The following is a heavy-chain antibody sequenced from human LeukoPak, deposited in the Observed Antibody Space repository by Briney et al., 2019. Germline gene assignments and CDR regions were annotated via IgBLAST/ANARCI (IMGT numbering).Heavy chain of an antibody. J-gene: IGHJ6*03. CDR1: RFTFSSYA. Sequence: GGSLRLSCAASRFTFSSYAMHWVRQAPGKGLEWVAVISYDGSNKYYADSVKGRFTISRDNSKNTLYLQMNSLRAEDTTVYYSESIRQCRVIHCANYYYYYYLDCLLKATTVTV. D-gene: IGHD2-21*01. CDR3: ESIRQCRVIHCANYYYYYYLDC. CDR2: ISYDGSNK. V-gene: IGHV3-30-3*01.